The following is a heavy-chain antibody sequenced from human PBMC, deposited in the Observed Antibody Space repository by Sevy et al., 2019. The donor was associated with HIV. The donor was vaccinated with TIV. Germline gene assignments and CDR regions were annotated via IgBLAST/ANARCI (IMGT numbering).Heavy chain of an antibody. CDR3: ARGGGDGYSNLFDY. D-gene: IGHD4-4*01. J-gene: IGHJ4*02. CDR2: INHSGST. V-gene: IGHV4-34*01. CDR1: GGSFSGYY. Sequence: SETLSLTCAVYGGSFSGYYWSWIRQPPGKGLEWIGEINHSGSTNYNPSLKSRVTISVDTSKNQFSLKLSSVTAADTAVYYCARGGGDGYSNLFDYWGQRTLVTVSS.